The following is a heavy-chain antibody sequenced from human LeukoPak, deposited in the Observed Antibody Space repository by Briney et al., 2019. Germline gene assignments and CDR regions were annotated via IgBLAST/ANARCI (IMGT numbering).Heavy chain of an antibody. V-gene: IGHV3-48*01. D-gene: IGHD5-24*01. CDR2: ISSSSSAI. Sequence: PGGSLRLSCAASGFTFSSYSMNWVRQGPGKGLEWVSYISSSSSAIYYADSVKGRFTISRDNAKNSLYLQMNSLRAEDTAVYYCARNKGERWLQLLDYWGQGTLVTVSS. CDR3: ARNKGERWLQLLDY. CDR1: GFTFSSYS. J-gene: IGHJ4*02.